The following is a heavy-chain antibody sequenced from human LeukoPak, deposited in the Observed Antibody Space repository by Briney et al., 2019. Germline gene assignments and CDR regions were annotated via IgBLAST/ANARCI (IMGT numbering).Heavy chain of an antibody. CDR1: GGSISSYY. CDR2: IYYSGST. J-gene: IGHJ4*02. Sequence: SETLSLTCTVSGGSISSYYWSWIRQPPGKGLEWIGYIYYSGSTNYKSSLKSRVTISVDTSKNQFSLKLSSVTAADTAVYYCARGGSYYDSSGYDYWGQGTLVTVSS. CDR3: ARGGSYYDSSGYDY. V-gene: IGHV4-59*12. D-gene: IGHD3-22*01.